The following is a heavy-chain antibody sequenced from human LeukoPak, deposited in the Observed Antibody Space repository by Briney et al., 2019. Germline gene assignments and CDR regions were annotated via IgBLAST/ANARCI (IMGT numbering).Heavy chain of an antibody. CDR2: VRYDGSNK. CDR1: GFTFSSYG. J-gene: IGHJ6*04. V-gene: IGHV3-30*02. CDR3: AKDTMDV. Sequence: GGSLRLSCAASGFTFSSYGMHWVRQAPGKGLEWVAFVRYDGSNKYYADSVKGRFTISRDNSKNTLYLQMNILRPEDTAVYYCAKDTMDVWGKGTTVTVSS.